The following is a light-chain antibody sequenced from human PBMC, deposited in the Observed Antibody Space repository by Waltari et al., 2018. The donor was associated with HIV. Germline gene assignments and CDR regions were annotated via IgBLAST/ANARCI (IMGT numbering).Light chain of an antibody. CDR3: QSYDSNTRI. J-gene: IGLJ1*01. V-gene: IGLV6-57*01. CDR1: SGSIGSNY. Sequence: FMLTQPRFVSESPGKTVTISCTRSSGSIGSNYVKGYQQRPGSSPTTVIYEDDQRPSGVPGRFSGSIDRSSNSASLTISGLMTEDEADYYCQSYDSNTRIFGTGTKVTVL. CDR2: EDD.